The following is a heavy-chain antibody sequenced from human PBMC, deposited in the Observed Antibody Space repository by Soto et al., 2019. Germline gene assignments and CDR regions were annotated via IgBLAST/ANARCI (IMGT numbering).Heavy chain of an antibody. CDR1: GGSMSEYF. V-gene: IGHV4-59*01. CDR3: ARDGYDGSGSPYPAY. D-gene: IGHD3-10*01. Sequence: SETLSLTCSVSGGSMSEYFWSWIRQSPGKGLEWIGYIYYLGSTDYDPSLKSRVTISVDTSKRQFSLRLTSVTAADTAVYYCARDGYDGSGSPYPAYWGPGTQVTVSS. J-gene: IGHJ4*02. CDR2: IYYLGST.